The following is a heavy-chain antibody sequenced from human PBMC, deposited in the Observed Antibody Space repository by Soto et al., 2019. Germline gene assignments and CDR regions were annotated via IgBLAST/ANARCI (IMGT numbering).Heavy chain of an antibody. CDR3: ARDQGGYYYDSSGIIGY. CDR2: IYSGGST. V-gene: IGHV3-66*01. Sequence: EVQLVESGGGLVQPGGSLRLSCAASGFTVSSNYMSWVRQAPGKGLEWVSVIYSGGSTYYADSVKGRFTISRDNSKNTLYLQMNSLRAEDTAVYYCARDQGGYYYDSSGIIGYWGQGTLVTVSS. D-gene: IGHD3-22*01. J-gene: IGHJ4*02. CDR1: GFTVSSNY.